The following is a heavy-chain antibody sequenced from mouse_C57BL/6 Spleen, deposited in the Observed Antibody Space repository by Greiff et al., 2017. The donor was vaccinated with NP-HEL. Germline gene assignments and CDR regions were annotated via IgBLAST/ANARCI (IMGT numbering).Heavy chain of an antibody. J-gene: IGHJ2*01. V-gene: IGHV1-82*01. D-gene: IGHD1-1*01. Sequence: QVQLQQSGPELVKPGASVKISCKASGYAFSSSWMNWVKQRPGKGLEWIGRIYPGDGDTNYNGKFKGKATLTADKSSSTAYMQLSSLTSEDSAVYFGARQGLRYYFDYWGQGTTLTVSS. CDR1: GYAFSSSW. CDR3: ARQGLRYYFDY. CDR2: IYPGDGDT.